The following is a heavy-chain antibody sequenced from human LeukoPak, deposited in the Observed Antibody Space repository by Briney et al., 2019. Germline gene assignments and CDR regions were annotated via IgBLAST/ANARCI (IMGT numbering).Heavy chain of an antibody. D-gene: IGHD6-13*01. CDR3: ARDLGPGQQLVGDGVDV. CDR1: GFTFSSYS. J-gene: IGHJ6*02. V-gene: IGHV3-30*03. CDR2: ISYDGSNK. Sequence: PGGSLRLSCAASGFTFSSYSMNWVRQAPGKGLEWVAVISYDGSNKYYADSVKGRFTFSRDNSKNTLYLQMNSLRPVDTALYYCARDLGPGQQLVGDGVDVWGQGTPVTVSS.